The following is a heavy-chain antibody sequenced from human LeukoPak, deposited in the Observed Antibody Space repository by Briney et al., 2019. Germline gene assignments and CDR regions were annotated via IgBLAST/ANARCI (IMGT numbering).Heavy chain of an antibody. D-gene: IGHD4-17*01. CDR3: GTDPNGDYVGAFDL. CDR2: ITGSGINT. J-gene: IGHJ3*01. Sequence: GGSLRLSCAASGFTFSNYAMTWVRQAPGKGLEWVASITGSGINTQYADSVKGRFTISRDNSKNTMYLDMNGMRPEDMAVYYCGTDPNGDYVGAFDLWGQGTMVTVSS. CDR1: GFTFSNYA. V-gene: IGHV3-23*01.